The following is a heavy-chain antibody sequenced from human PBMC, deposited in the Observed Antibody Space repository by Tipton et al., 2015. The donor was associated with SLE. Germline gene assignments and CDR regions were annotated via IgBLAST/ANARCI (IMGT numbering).Heavy chain of an antibody. Sequence: TLSLTCAVYGGSFSGDYWTWIRQSPGKGLEWIAEISQSGSTNYNPSLQSRVTISVDTSKNQFSLKLSSVTAADTAVYYCARDYGYCSGGSCLLFDLWGRGTLVTVSS. V-gene: IGHV4-34*01. CDR2: ISQSGST. CDR1: GGSFSGDY. D-gene: IGHD2-15*01. J-gene: IGHJ2*01. CDR3: ARDYGYCSGGSCLLFDL.